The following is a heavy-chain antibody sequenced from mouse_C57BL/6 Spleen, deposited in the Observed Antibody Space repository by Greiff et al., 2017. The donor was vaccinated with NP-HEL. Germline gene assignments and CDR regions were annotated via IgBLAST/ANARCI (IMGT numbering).Heavy chain of an antibody. CDR1: GYTFTSYW. J-gene: IGHJ2*01. CDR2: IYPGSGST. V-gene: IGHV1-55*01. Sequence: VQLQQPGAELVKPGASVKMSCKASGYTFTSYWITWVKQRPGQGLEWIGDIYPGSGSTNYNEKFKSKATLTVDTPSRTAYMQLSSLTSEDSAVYYCARDPSWGQGTTLTVSS. CDR3: ARDPS.